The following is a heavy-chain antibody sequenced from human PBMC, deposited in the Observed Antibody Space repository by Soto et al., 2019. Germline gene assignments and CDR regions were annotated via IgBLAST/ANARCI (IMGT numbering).Heavy chain of an antibody. Sequence: QVQLLESGPGLVKPSETLSLTCTVSGGSISGYYWSWIRQPPGKGLEWIGWIHYSGNTLYNPSLKTRLTISVDPSRNQFSLKLSSVTAADTAIYFCARYSERHTELDYWRQGTLVTVSS. CDR3: ARYSERHTELDY. CDR2: IHYSGNT. J-gene: IGHJ4*02. D-gene: IGHD1-26*01. V-gene: IGHV4-59*01. CDR1: GGSISGYY.